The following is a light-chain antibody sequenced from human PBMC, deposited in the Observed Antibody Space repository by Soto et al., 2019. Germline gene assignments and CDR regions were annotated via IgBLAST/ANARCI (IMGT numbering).Light chain of an antibody. V-gene: IGLV2-8*01. J-gene: IGLJ1*01. CDR1: STDVGGYNY. Sequence: QRALTQPPSAAGSPGHSFTVSCTGTSTDVGGYNYVSWYQQYPGKAPKLMIYEVSKRPSGVPDRFSSSKSGNTASLTVSGLQAEDEADSYCSSYGGSYNYVFGTGTKVTVL. CDR3: SSYGGSYNYV. CDR2: EVS.